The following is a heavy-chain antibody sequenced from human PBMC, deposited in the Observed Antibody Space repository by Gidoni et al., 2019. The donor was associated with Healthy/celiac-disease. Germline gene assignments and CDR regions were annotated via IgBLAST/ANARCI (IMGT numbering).Heavy chain of an antibody. CDR2: ISYDGSNK. CDR1: GFTFSSYG. V-gene: IGHV3-30*18. D-gene: IGHD6-13*01. CDR3: AKDLRAAAGTGWYFDL. J-gene: IGHJ2*01. Sequence: QVQLVESGGGVVQPGRSLRLSCAASGFTFSSYGMHWVRQAPGKGLEWVAVISYDGSNKYYADSVKGRFTISRDNSKNTLYLQMNSLRAEDTAVYYCAKDLRAAAGTGWYFDLWGRGTLVTVSS.